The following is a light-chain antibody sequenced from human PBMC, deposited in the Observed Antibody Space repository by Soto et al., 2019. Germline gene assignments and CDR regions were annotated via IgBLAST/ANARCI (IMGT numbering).Light chain of an antibody. CDR3: QQYYTTPRGFT. CDR2: WAS. J-gene: IGKJ3*01. CDR1: QTVLYSSNNKNY. V-gene: IGKV4-1*01. Sequence: DIGRTLSPDSLAVSLGERASINCKTSQTVLYSSNNKNYLAWYQQKPGQPPKLLIYWASTRESGVPDRFSGSGSGTDFTLTISSLQAEDVAVYYCQQYYTTPRGFTFGPGTKVDIK.